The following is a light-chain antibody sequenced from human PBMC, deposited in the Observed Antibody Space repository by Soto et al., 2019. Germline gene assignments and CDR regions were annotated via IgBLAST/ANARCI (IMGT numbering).Light chain of an antibody. V-gene: IGKV3-20*01. CDR1: QSVRKNS. CDR2: GAS. J-gene: IGKJ1*01. CDR3: QQYVDLPRT. Sequence: TQSPGTVPLSPGERATLSCRASQSVRKNSLAWFQQKPGQAPRLVIYGASNRATGIPDRFSGSGSGTDFTLTISRLEPEDFAVYYCQQYVDLPRTFGQGTKVDIK.